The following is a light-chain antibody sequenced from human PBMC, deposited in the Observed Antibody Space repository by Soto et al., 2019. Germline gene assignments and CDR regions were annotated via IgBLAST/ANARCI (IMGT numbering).Light chain of an antibody. CDR3: HQFRSSPPAFT. J-gene: IGKJ2*01. V-gene: IGKV3-20*01. CDR2: GAS. CDR1: QSVSTRY. Sequence: ESMLTQSPGTLSLSPGERATLSCRASQSVSTRYLAWYQQKPGQAPRLLIYGASIRATGIPDRFSGSGSGTDFNLTISRLEPEDFAVYSCHQFRSSPPAFTFGQGTKLEI.